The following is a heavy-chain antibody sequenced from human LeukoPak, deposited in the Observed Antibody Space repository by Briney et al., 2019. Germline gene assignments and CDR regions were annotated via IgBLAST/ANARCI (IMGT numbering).Heavy chain of an antibody. Sequence: SETLSLTCTVSGGSISSRSYYWGWIHQPPGKGLEWIASMYYSGSTYYNPSLKSRVTISEETSKNQFSLKLSSVTAADTALYYCARHGIMGTTTSQAFDIWGQGTMVTVSS. CDR3: ARHGIMGTTTSQAFDI. J-gene: IGHJ3*02. D-gene: IGHD1-1*01. V-gene: IGHV4-39*01. CDR1: GGSISSRSYY. CDR2: MYYSGST.